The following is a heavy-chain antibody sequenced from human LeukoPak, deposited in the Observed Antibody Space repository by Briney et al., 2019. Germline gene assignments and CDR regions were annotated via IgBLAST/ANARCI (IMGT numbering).Heavy chain of an antibody. CDR1: GFTFSSYA. CDR2: ISGSGGST. D-gene: IGHD3-10*01. Sequence: GGSLRLSCAASGFTFSSYAMSWVRQAPGKGLEWVSAISGSGGSTYYADSVKGRFTISRDNPKNTLYLQMNSLRAEDTAVYYCAKDRLMVRGAYYHYFDYWGQGTLVTVSS. CDR3: AKDRLMVRGAYYHYFDY. V-gene: IGHV3-23*01. J-gene: IGHJ4*02.